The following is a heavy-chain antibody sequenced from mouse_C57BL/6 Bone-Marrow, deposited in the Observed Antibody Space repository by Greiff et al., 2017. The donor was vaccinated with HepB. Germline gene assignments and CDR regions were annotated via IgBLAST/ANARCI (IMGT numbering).Heavy chain of an antibody. CDR2: ISNGGGST. CDR3: ARLGRYYFDY. J-gene: IGHJ2*01. D-gene: IGHD4-1*01. V-gene: IGHV5-12*01. CDR1: GFTFSDYY. Sequence: EVQVVESGGGLVQPGGSLKLSCAASGFTFSDYYMYWVRQTPEKRLEWVAYISNGGGSTYYPDTVKGRFTISRDNAKNTLYLQMSRMKSEDTAMYYCARLGRYYFDYWGQGTTLTVSS.